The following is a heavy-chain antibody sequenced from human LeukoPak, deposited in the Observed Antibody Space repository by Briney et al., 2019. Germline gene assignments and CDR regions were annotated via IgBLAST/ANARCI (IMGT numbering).Heavy chain of an antibody. D-gene: IGHD1-26*01. CDR1: GFTFSSYD. Sequence: PGTSLSLYCAASGFTFSSYDMSWVRQAPGMGLEWVSTITGSGGTTFYADPVKGRFTISRDNSKNSLYLQMNSLRAEDTAVYYCAKDQGGSYYRGGDYWGQGTLVTVSS. J-gene: IGHJ4*02. CDR3: AKDQGGSYYRGGDY. V-gene: IGHV3-23*01. CDR2: ITGSGGTT.